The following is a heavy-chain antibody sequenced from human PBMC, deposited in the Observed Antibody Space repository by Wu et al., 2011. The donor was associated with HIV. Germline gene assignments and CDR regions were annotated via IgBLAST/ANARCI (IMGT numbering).Heavy chain of an antibody. CDR2: INPIGGST. D-gene: IGHD3-10*01. CDR3: ARDSLHYGSGSHFDS. J-gene: IGHJ4*02. Sequence: KKPGASVKVSCKASGYTFTSYSIHWVRQAPGQGLEWMAIINPIGGSTIYAQKFQGRVTMTRDTSTSTVDLTLSSLRSEDTAIYYCARDSLHYGSGSHFDSWGQGTLVTVSS. CDR1: GYTFTSYS. V-gene: IGHV1-46*01.